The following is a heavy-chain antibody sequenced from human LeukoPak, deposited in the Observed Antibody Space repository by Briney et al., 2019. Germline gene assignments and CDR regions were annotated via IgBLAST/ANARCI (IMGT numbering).Heavy chain of an antibody. D-gene: IGHD2-21*02. CDR1: GGSFSGYY. Sequence: SETLSLTCAVYGGSFSGYYWSWIRQPPGKGLEWIGEINHSGSTNYNPSLKSRVTISVDTSKNQFSLQLNSVTPEDTAVYYCARGTIEVVTAITHFDYWGQGTLVTVSS. CDR3: ARGTIEVVTAITHFDY. V-gene: IGHV4-34*01. J-gene: IGHJ4*02. CDR2: INHSGST.